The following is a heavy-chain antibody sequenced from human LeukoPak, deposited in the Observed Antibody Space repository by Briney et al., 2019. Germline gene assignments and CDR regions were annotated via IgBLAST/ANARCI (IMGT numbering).Heavy chain of an antibody. CDR1: GYTFTGYY. CDR2: INPNSGGT. Sequence: GASVKVSCKASGYTFTGYYMHWVRQAPGQGLEWMGWINPNSGGTNYAQKFQGRVTMTRDTSISTAYMELSRLRADDTAVYYCARGSAGVRGVTLSYWGQGTLVTVSS. CDR3: ARGSAGVRGVTLSY. J-gene: IGHJ4*02. V-gene: IGHV1-2*02. D-gene: IGHD3-10*01.